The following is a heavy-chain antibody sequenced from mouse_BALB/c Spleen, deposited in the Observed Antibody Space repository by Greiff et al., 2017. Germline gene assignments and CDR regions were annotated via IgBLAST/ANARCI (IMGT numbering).Heavy chain of an antibody. V-gene: IGHV7-3*02. J-gene: IGHJ4*01. CDR2: IRNKANGYTT. CDR1: GFTFTDYY. Sequence: EVKLMESGGGLVQPGGSLRLSCATSGFTFTDYYMSWVRQPPGKALEWLGFIRNKANGYTTEYSASVKGRFTISRDNSQSILYLQMNTLRAEDSATYYCARDPHYYGLYAMDYWGQGTSVTVSS. CDR3: ARDPHYYGLYAMDY. D-gene: IGHD1-1*01.